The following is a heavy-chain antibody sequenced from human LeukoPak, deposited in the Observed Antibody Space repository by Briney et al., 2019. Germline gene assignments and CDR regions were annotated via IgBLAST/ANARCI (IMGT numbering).Heavy chain of an antibody. CDR2: ISYDGSNK. CDR3: ARDHARGYSYGYPDY. D-gene: IGHD5-18*01. CDR1: GFTFSSYA. J-gene: IGHJ4*02. V-gene: IGHV3-30-3*01. Sequence: GGSLRLSCAASGFTFSSYAMHWVRQAPGKGLEWVAVISYDGSNKYYADSVKGRFTISRDNSKNTLYLQVNSLRAEDTAVYYCARDHARGYSYGYPDYWGQGTLVTVSS.